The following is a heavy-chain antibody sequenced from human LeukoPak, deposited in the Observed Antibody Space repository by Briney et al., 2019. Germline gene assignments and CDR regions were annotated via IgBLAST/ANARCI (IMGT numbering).Heavy chain of an antibody. V-gene: IGHV5-51*01. Sequence: GESLKISCKASGYRFTTDYIGWVRQMPGKGLEWMGIIYPGDSDTRYSPSFQGQVTISADKSISTAYLQWSSLKASDTAMYYCARLGDSSSWYWFDPWGQGTLVTVSS. CDR1: GYRFTTDY. J-gene: IGHJ5*02. CDR2: IYPGDSDT. CDR3: ARLGDSSSWYWFDP. D-gene: IGHD6-13*01.